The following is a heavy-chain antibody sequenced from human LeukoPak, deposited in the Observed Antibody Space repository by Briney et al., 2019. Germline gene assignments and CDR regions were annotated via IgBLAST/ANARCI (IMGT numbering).Heavy chain of an antibody. D-gene: IGHD3-22*01. CDR3: ARPDSSGYY. J-gene: IGHJ4*02. Sequence: PGGSLRPSCAASGFTFSSYWMPWVRQAPRKGLVWVSRINSDGSSTSYADSVKCRFTISRDNAKNTLYLQMNSLRAEDTAVYYCARPDSSGYYWGQGTLVTVSS. V-gene: IGHV3-74*01. CDR2: INSDGSST. CDR1: GFTFSSYW.